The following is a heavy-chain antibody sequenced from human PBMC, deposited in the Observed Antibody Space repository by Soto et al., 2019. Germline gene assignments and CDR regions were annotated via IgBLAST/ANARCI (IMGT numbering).Heavy chain of an antibody. J-gene: IGHJ6*02. CDR2: ISAYNGNT. V-gene: IGHV1-18*01. Sequence: ASVKVSCKASGYTFTSYGISWVRQAPGQGLEWMGWISAYNGNTNYAQKLQGRVTMTTDTSTSTAYMELRSLRSDDTAVYYCARGGRHDSSGYYLPFSGMDVWGQGTAVTVSS. CDR1: GYTFTSYG. D-gene: IGHD3-22*01. CDR3: ARGGRHDSSGYYLPFSGMDV.